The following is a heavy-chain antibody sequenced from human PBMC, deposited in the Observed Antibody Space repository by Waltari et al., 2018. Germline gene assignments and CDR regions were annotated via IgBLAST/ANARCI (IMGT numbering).Heavy chain of an antibody. Sequence: DVLLVESGGGLVQPGWSLRLSCTASGFTFSSYAMTWVRQAPGGGLEWVSSISAGGVNTDYGDSVKGRFTIFRDNSKNTLYLQMNSLRAEDTALYYCAKQYTSSSRFDPWGQGTLVTVSS. J-gene: IGHJ5*02. D-gene: IGHD6-6*01. CDR2: ISAGGVNT. CDR3: AKQYTSSSRFDP. V-gene: IGHV3-23*02. CDR1: GFTFSSYA.